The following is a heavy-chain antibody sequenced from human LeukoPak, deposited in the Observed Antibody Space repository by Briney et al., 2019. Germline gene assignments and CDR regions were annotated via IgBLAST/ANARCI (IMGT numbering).Heavy chain of an antibody. CDR2: IIPILGIA. CDR3: ARDGESRSGLDI. D-gene: IGHD2-2*01. Sequence: ASVKVSCKASGGTFSSYAISWVRQAPGQGLEWMGRIIPILGIANYAQKFQGRVTITADKSTSTAYMELSSLRSEDTAVYYCARDGESRSGLDIWGQGTMVTVSS. J-gene: IGHJ3*02. V-gene: IGHV1-69*04. CDR1: GGTFSSYA.